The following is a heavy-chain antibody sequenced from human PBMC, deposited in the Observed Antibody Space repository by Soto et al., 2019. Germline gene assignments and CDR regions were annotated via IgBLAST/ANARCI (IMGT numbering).Heavy chain of an antibody. J-gene: IGHJ6*02. CDR1: GYSFTSYW. CDR2: IDPSDSYT. V-gene: IGHV5-10-1*01. CDR3: ARRERYCSSTSCSYYYYYGMDV. D-gene: IGHD2-2*01. Sequence: PGESLKISCKGSGYSFTSYWISWVRQMPGKGLEWMGRIDPSDSYTNYSPSFQGHVTISADKSISTAYLQWSSLKASDTAMYYCARRERYCSSTSCSYYYYYGMDVSGQGTTVTVSS.